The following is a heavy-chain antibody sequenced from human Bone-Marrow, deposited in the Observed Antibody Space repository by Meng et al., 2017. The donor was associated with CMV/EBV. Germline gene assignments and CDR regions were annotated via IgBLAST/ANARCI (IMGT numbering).Heavy chain of an antibody. J-gene: IGHJ4*02. D-gene: IGHD3-9*01. V-gene: IGHV1-18*01. CDR1: GYTFTSYG. CDR2: ISAYNGNT. Sequence: ASVKVPCKASGYTFTSYGISWVRQAPGQGLEWMGWISAYNGNTNYAQKLQGRVTMTTDTSTSTAYMELRSLRSDDTAVYYCARDGDNYDILTGYMDYWGQGTLVTVSS. CDR3: ARDGDNYDILTGYMDY.